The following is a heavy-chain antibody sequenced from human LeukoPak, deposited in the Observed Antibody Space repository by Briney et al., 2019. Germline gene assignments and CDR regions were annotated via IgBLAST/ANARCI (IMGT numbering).Heavy chain of an antibody. D-gene: IGHD3-9*01. V-gene: IGHV7-4-1*02. Sequence: ASVKVSCKASGYTFTSYAMNWVRQAPGQGLEWMGWINTNTGNPTYAQGFTGRFVFSLDTSVSTAYLQISSLKAEDTAVYYCAKIVADILTGNNWFDPWGQGTLVTVSS. J-gene: IGHJ5*02. CDR1: GYTFTSYA. CDR2: INTNTGNP. CDR3: AKIVADILTGNNWFDP.